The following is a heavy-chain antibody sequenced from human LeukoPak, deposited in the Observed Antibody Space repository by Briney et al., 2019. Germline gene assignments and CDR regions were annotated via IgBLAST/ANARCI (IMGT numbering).Heavy chain of an antibody. Sequence: PGGCLRLSCAASGFTFSSYAMTWVRQAPGKGLEWVSTISGSGASTYYADSVKGRFTISRDNSKNTLYLQMNSLRAEDTAVYYCAKGPPGDGYNHDYWGQGTLVTVSS. CDR2: ISGSGAST. V-gene: IGHV3-23*01. D-gene: IGHD5-24*01. CDR3: AKGPPGDGYNHDY. CDR1: GFTFSSYA. J-gene: IGHJ4*02.